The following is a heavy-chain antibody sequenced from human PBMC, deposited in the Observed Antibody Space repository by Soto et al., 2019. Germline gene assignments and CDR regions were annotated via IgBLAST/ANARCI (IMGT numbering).Heavy chain of an antibody. CDR1: GYTLTELS. D-gene: IGHD6-19*01. CDR3: ATPDPVAGGPLFDY. J-gene: IGHJ4*02. V-gene: IGHV1-24*01. Sequence: GASVKVSCKVSGYTLTELSMHWVRQAPGKGLEWMGGFDPEDGETIYAQKFQGRVTMTEDTSTDTAYMELSSLRSEDTAVYYCATPDPVAGGPLFDYWGQGTLVTVSS. CDR2: FDPEDGET.